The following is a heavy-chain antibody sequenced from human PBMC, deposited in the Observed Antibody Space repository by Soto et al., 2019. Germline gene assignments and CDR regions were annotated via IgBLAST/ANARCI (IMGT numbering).Heavy chain of an antibody. J-gene: IGHJ6*02. V-gene: IGHV3-33*01. CDR3: ARDRLFSGGEVAGMDV. Sequence: QVQLVESGGGVVQPGRSLRLSCAASGFTFSSYGMHWVRQAPGKGLEWVAVIWYDGSNKYYADSVKGRFTISRDNSKNTLYLQMNSLRAEDTAVYYCARDRLFSGGEVAGMDVWGQGTTVTVSS. CDR2: IWYDGSNK. CDR1: GFTFSSYG. D-gene: IGHD2-15*01.